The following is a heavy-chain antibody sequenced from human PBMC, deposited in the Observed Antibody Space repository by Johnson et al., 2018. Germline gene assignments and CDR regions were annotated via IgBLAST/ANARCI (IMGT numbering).Heavy chain of an antibody. J-gene: IGHJ6*02. D-gene: IGHD2-21*01. CDR1: GFNFSTYG. Sequence: QVQLVESGGGVVQPGRSXRLSCVASGFNFSTYGFHWVRQAPGKGLAGVALISFDGSDNYSADSVKGRFTISRENSKKTVYLQMNSLRLADTAIDDCADAGDPDAYHYSGLYVWGQGTTVAVSS. CDR2: ISFDGSDN. CDR3: ADAGDPDAYHYSGLYV. V-gene: IGHV3-30*03.